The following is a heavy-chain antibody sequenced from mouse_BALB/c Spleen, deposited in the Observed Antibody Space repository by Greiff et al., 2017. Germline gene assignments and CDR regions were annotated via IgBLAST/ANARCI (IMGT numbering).Heavy chain of an antibody. J-gene: IGHJ4*01. CDR1: GFTFSSYT. CDR2: ISNGGGST. Sequence: EVKVVESGGGLVQPGGSLKLSCAASGFTFSSYTMSWVRQTPEKRLEWVAYISNGGGSTYYPDTVKGRFTISRDNAKNTLYLQMSSLKSEDTAMYYCARQEVLYAMDYWGQGTSVTVSS. D-gene: IGHD2-14*01. CDR3: ARQEVLYAMDY. V-gene: IGHV5-12-2*01.